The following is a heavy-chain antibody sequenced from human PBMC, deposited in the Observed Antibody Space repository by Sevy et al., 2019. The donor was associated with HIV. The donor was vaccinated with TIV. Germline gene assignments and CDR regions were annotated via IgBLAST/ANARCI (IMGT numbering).Heavy chain of an antibody. CDR3: AIHFPIVVVPAAIPDYYYMDV. J-gene: IGHJ6*03. CDR2: IYYSGST. V-gene: IGHV4-59*08. CDR1: GGSISSYY. Sequence: SETLSLTCTVSGGSISSYYWSWIRQPPGKGLEWIGYIYYSGSTNYNPSLKSRVTISVDTSKNQFSLKLSSVTAADTAVYYCAIHFPIVVVPAAIPDYYYMDVWGKGTTVTVS. D-gene: IGHD2-2*02.